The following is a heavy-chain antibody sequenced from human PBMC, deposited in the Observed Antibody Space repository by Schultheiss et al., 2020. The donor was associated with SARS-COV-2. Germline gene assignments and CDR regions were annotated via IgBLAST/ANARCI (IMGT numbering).Heavy chain of an antibody. J-gene: IGHJ4*02. V-gene: IGHV4-34*01. CDR3: ARAYSGYAWSFSARPSWGVYYFDY. D-gene: IGHD5-12*01. CDR1: GGSFSGYY. Sequence: SETLSLTCAVYGGSFSGYYWSWIRQPPGKGLEWIGEINHSGSTNYNPSLKSRVTISVDTSKNQFSLKLSSVTAADTAVYYCARAYSGYAWSFSARPSWGVYYFDYWGQGTLVTVSS. CDR2: INHSGST.